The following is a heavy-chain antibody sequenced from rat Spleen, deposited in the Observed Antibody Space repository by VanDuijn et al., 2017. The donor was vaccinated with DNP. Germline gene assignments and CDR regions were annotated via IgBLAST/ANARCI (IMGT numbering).Heavy chain of an antibody. V-gene: IGHV1-43*01. J-gene: IGHJ1*01. D-gene: IGHD1-4*01. CDR3: ARRRLPYWYFDF. CDR2: INTGSGGT. Sequence: QVQLQQSGAELAKPGSSVKISCKASGYTFPSYYITWIKQTTGQGLEYIGYINTGSGGTNYNEKFRGKTTLTVETSSNTTFMQLSSLTRDDSAVYYCARRRLPYWYFDFWGPGAMVTVSS. CDR1: GYTFPSYY.